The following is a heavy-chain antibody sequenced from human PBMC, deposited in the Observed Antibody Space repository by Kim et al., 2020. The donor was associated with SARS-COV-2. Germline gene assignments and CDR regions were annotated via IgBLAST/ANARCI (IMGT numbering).Heavy chain of an antibody. J-gene: IGHJ6*03. D-gene: IGHD4-17*01. CDR2: INWNGGST. Sequence: GGSLRLSCAASGFTFDDYGMSWVRQAPGKGLEWVSGINWNGGSTGYADSVKGRFTISRDNAKNSLYLQMNSLRAEDTALYHCARRLGYYYYMDVWGKGTTVTVSS. CDR1: GFTFDDYG. V-gene: IGHV3-20*01. CDR3: ARRLGYYYYMDV.